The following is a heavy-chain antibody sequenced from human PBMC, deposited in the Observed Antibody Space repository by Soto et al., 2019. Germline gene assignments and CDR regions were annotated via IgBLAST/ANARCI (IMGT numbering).Heavy chain of an antibody. D-gene: IGHD2-15*01. CDR3: AKNGCSYPACYPYYYYVDV. V-gene: IGHV3-23*01. J-gene: IGHJ6*03. CDR2: LTVTGDSA. Sequence: EVQLLESGGGLVQPGGSLRLSCAASGFRLSDSAVSWVRQAPGKVLEWVSSLTVTGDSAFYSDSVKGRFTISRDISKSTLYLQMTSLRAEDTAVYYCAKNGCSYPACYPYYYYVDVWGRGTTVTVSS. CDR1: GFRLSDSA.